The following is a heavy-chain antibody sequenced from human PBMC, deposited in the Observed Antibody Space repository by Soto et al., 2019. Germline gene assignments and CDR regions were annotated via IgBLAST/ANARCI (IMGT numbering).Heavy chain of an antibody. D-gene: IGHD5-12*01. CDR3: ARQRRGYSGYGLFDY. Sequence: GESLKISCKGSGYSFTSYWIGWVRQMPGKGLEWMGIIYPSDSDTRYSPSFQGQVTISADKSISTAYLQWSSLKASDTAMYYCARQRRGYSGYGLFDYWGQGTLVTVSS. J-gene: IGHJ4*02. CDR2: IYPSDSDT. V-gene: IGHV5-51*01. CDR1: GYSFTSYW.